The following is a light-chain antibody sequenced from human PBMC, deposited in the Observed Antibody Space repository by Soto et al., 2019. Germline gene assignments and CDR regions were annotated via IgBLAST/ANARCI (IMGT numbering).Light chain of an antibody. Sequence: EIVLTQSPGTLSLPPGERATLSCRASQSVRSSYLAWYQQKFGQAPRLLIYGASSRATGIPDRFSSSGSGTDFTLTISRLEPEDFAVYYCQQYGSSSWTFGQGTKVDIX. V-gene: IGKV3-20*01. CDR2: GAS. J-gene: IGKJ1*01. CDR3: QQYGSSSWT. CDR1: QSVRSSY.